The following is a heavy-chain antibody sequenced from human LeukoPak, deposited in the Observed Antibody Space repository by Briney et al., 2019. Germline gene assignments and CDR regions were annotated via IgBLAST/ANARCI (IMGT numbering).Heavy chain of an antibody. CDR2: TRAGGDLT. CDR1: GFTFSSYA. CDR3: AKEDFGGGAFDI. V-gene: IGHV3-23*01. Sequence: GGSLRPSCAVSGFTFSSYATCWVSHAPGKGLEWVSGTRAGGDLTYYANSVEGRFTISRDNSKNTLYLQMNSLRAEDTAVYYCAKEDFGGGAFDIWGQGTMVTVSS. J-gene: IGHJ3*02. D-gene: IGHD3-3*01.